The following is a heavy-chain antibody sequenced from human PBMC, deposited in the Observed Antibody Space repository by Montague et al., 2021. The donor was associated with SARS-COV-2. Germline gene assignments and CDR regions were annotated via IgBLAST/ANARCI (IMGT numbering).Heavy chain of an antibody. D-gene: IGHD2-2*01. CDR2: TYYRSKWYN. V-gene: IGHV6-1*01. Sequence: CAISGDSVSSNIATWNWIRQSPSRDFERLGRTYYRSKWYNDYAESVKSRITIDPDTSKHQFSLHLNSVTPEDTAVYYCARIPVGSKYYFDFWGQGTLVTVSS. CDR1: GDSVSSNIAT. CDR3: ARIPVGSKYYFDF. J-gene: IGHJ4*02.